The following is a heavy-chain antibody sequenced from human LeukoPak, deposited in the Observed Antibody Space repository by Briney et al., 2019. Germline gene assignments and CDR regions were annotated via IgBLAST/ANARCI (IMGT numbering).Heavy chain of an antibody. J-gene: IGHJ4*02. CDR3: ARAPNYFYFDD. Sequence: GGSLRLSCAASGSTFGTSLMSWVRRVPGKGLEWVANIKPDGSVKYYVDSAKGRFTISRDNAKTSVFLQMNSLRVEDTAVYHCARAPNYFYFDDWGQGALVTVSS. CDR2: IKPDGSVK. V-gene: IGHV3-7*01. CDR1: GSTFGTSL. D-gene: IGHD4/OR15-4a*01.